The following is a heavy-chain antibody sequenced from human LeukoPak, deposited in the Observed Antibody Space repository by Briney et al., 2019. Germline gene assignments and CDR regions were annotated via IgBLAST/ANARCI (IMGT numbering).Heavy chain of an antibody. V-gene: IGHV3-48*01. CDR2: IRSSSET. CDR3: ARDAGNSGYGCDL. J-gene: IGHJ5*02. Sequence: GGSLRLSCAASGFIFSQYSMNWVRQAPGRGLEWVSHIRSSSETFYADSVKGRFTISRDNARNSLYLQMNNLRGEDTAIYYCARDAGNSGYGCDLWGQGTLVTVSS. CDR1: GFIFSQYS. D-gene: IGHD5-12*01.